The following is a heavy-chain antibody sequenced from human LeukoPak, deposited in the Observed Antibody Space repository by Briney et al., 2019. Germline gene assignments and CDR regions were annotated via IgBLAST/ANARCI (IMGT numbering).Heavy chain of an antibody. CDR2: INPSSGGT. J-gene: IGHJ4*02. CDR1: GYTFTGYY. D-gene: IGHD6-19*01. V-gene: IGHV1-2*02. CDR3: AKLKQWQPQRYFFEY. Sequence: ASVKVSCKASGYTFTGYYMHWVRQAPGQGLEWMGWINPSSGGTNYAQKFQGRVTMTGDTSISTAYMDLSSLRSDDTAVYYCAKLKQWQPQRYFFEYWGQGALVTVAS.